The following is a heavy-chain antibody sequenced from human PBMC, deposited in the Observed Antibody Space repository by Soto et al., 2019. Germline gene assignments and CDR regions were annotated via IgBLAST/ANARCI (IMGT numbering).Heavy chain of an antibody. J-gene: IGHJ5*02. D-gene: IGHD4-17*01. CDR2: ISYDGSNK. CDR1: GFTFSSYG. Sequence: PGGSLRLSCAASGFTFSSYGMHWVRQAPGKGLEWVAVISYDGSNKYYADSVKGRFTISRDNSKNTLYLQMNSLRAEDTAVYYCAKALDYGDSLNWFDPWGQGTLVTVSS. CDR3: AKALDYGDSLNWFDP. V-gene: IGHV3-30*18.